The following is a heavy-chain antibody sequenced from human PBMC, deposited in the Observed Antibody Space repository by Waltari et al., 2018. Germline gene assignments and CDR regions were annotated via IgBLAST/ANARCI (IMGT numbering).Heavy chain of an antibody. V-gene: IGHV3-74*01. Sequence: EVELVESGGGLVQPGGSLRLSCVASGFTFSTYWMHWVRQAPGKGLVVCSRINSDGSTTAYADSVKGRFTISRDNAKNTLYLQINSLTGEDTAVYYCARDLSYGSGSYNGMDAWGQGTTVTASS. D-gene: IGHD3-10*01. CDR2: INSDGSTT. CDR3: ARDLSYGSGSYNGMDA. CDR1: GFTFSTYW. J-gene: IGHJ6*02.